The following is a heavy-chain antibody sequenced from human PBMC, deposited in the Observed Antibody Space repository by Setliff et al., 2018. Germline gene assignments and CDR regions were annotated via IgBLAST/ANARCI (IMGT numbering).Heavy chain of an antibody. CDR1: GFVFGTYG. J-gene: IGHJ4*02. D-gene: IGHD3-10*01. V-gene: IGHV3-30*03. CDR2: ISYDSRKE. CDR3: ARDVGWTYGLDF. Sequence: GESLKISCAASGFVFGTYGMHWVRQAPGKGLDWVALISYDSRKEYYADTLEGRFTISKDNSRNTLYLQMNSLKIEDTAMYYCARDVGWTYGLDFYGQGTLVTVSS.